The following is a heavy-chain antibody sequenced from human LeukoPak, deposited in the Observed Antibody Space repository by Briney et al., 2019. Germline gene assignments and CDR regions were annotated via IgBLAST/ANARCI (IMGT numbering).Heavy chain of an antibody. CDR3: AREGLDSSGYYYVGDAFDI. V-gene: IGHV4-59*01. Sequence: SATLSLPSTAAGGSISNFYWRWIRQPPGEGLERGGYIYNSGSTNYKPSLQSRVTISVDTSKNQFSLKLSSVTAADTAVYYCAREGLDSSGYYYVGDAFDIWGQGTMVTVSS. J-gene: IGHJ3*02. CDR2: IYNSGST. CDR1: GGSISNFY. D-gene: IGHD3-22*01.